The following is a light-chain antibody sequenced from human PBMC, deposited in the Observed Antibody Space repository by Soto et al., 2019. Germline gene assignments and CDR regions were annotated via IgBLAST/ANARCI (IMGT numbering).Light chain of an antibody. Sequence: QSVLTQPASVSGSPGQSITISCTGTSGDIGSYNRVSWYQQHPGKAPKLIIYEVTDRPSGVSNRFSGSKSGNTASLTISGLQAEDEAEYYCSSYTNIKTRAWVFGTGTKGTVL. J-gene: IGLJ1*01. CDR2: EVT. CDR3: SSYTNIKTRAWV. CDR1: SGDIGSYNR. V-gene: IGLV2-14*01.